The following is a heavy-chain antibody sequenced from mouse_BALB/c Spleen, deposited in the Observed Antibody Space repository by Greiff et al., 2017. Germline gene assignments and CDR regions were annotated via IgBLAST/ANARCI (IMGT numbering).Heavy chain of an antibody. CDR1: GFAFSSYD. CDR2: ISSGGGST. CDR3: ARHSHYYGSSYGY. Sequence: DVMLVESGGVLVKPGGSLKLSCAASGFAFSSYDMSWVRQTPEKRLEWVAYISSGGGSTYYPDTVKGRFTISRDNAKNTLYLQMSSLKSEDTAMYYCARHSHYYGSSYGYWGQGTTLTVSS. D-gene: IGHD1-1*01. V-gene: IGHV5-12-1*01. J-gene: IGHJ2*01.